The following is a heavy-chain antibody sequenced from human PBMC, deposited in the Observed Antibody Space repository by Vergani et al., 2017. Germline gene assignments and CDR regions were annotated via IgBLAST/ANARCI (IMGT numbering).Heavy chain of an antibody. V-gene: IGHV1-2*02. CDR2: INPNSGGT. Sequence: QVQLVQSGAEVKKPGASVKVSCKASGYTFTGYYMHWVRQAPGQGLEWMGWINPNSGGTNYAQQFQGRVTMTRDTSISTAYMELRSLRSDDTAVYYCARGPYYDSSGYYGAFDIWGQGTMVTVSS. CDR3: ARGPYYDSSGYYGAFDI. D-gene: IGHD3-22*01. J-gene: IGHJ3*02. CDR1: GYTFTGYY.